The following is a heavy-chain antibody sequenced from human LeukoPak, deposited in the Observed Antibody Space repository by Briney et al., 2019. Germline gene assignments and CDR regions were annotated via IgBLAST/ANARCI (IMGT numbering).Heavy chain of an antibody. D-gene: IGHD3-10*01. CDR3: AKDGYGSGSMYYFDY. V-gene: IGHV3-23*01. J-gene: IGHJ4*02. CDR1: GFTFSSYA. CDR2: ISGSGGST. Sequence: GGSLRLSCAASGFTFSSYAMSWVRQAPGKGLEWVSAISGSGGSTYYADSVKGRFTISRDNSKNTLYLQMNSLRAEDTAVYYCAKDGYGSGSMYYFDYWGQGTLVTVSS.